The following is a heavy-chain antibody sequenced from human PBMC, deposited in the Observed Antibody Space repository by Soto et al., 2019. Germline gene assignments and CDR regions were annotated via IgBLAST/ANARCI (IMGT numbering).Heavy chain of an antibody. D-gene: IGHD3-16*02. CDR1: GGSISSYY. J-gene: IGHJ3*02. CDR2: IYYSGST. Sequence: PSETLSLTCTVSGGSISSYYWSWIRQPPGKGLEWIGYIYYSGSTNYNPSLKSRATISVDTSKNQFSLKLSSVTAADTAVYYCARLYGLDAFDIWGQGTMVTVSS. CDR3: ARLYGLDAFDI. V-gene: IGHV4-59*08.